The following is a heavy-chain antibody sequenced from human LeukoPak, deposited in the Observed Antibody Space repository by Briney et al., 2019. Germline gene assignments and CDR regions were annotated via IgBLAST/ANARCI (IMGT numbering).Heavy chain of an antibody. CDR3: ATDWHCILPDCPFLQ. CDR1: GFTVLGLY. J-gene: IGHJ4*02. D-gene: IGHD2-15*01. CDR2: INRNSGDT. Sequence: ASVKVSRKASGFTVLGLYIHWVRQAPGQGLQWMGWINRNSGDTKYAQNSQGSVTINWDASISTSYMELSSLRSDDTAVYYCATDWHCILPDCPFLQWGQGTLVTVS. V-gene: IGHV1-2*02.